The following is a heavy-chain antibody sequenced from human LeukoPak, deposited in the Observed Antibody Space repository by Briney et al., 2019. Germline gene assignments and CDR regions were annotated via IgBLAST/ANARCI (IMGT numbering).Heavy chain of an antibody. J-gene: IGHJ4*02. CDR3: ARDAIDIYSSSWLWYFDY. CDR2: IIPIFGTA. D-gene: IGHD6-13*01. V-gene: IGHV1-69*01. Sequence: ASVKVSCKASRGTFSNYAISWVRQAPGQGLEWMGGIIPIFGTANYAQKLQGRVTITADESTSTVYMELSSLRSEDTAVYYCARDAIDIYSSSWLWYFDYWGQGTLVTVFS. CDR1: RGTFSNYA.